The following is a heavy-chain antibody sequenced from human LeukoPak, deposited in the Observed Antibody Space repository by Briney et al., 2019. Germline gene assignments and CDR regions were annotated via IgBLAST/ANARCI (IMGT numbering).Heavy chain of an antibody. D-gene: IGHD1-26*01. CDR1: GGTFSSYA. CDR3: ARGLGGSYFPFDY. V-gene: IGHV7-4-1*02. J-gene: IGHJ4*02. Sequence: SVKVSCKASGGTFSSYAISWVRQAPGQGLEWMGWINTNTGNPTYAQGFTGRFVFSLDTSVSTAYLQISSLKAEDTAVYYCARGLGGSYFPFDYWGQGTLVTVSS. CDR2: INTNTGNP.